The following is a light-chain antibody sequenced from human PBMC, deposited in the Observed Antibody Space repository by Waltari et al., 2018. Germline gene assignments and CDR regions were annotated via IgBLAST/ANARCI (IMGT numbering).Light chain of an antibody. V-gene: IGKV1-13*02. CDR2: YAS. CDR3: QHFKTYPIT. J-gene: IGKJ5*01. Sequence: AIQLTQSPSSLSASVADRVTIAFRASEDINSDLAWYQQKPGKAPKPRIYYASSLQSGVPSRFSGSGSGTDFTLTISSLQPEDFATYHCQHFKTYPITFGQGTRLEIK. CDR1: EDINSD.